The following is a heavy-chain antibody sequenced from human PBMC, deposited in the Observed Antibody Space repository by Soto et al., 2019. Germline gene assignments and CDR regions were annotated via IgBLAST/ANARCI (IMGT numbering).Heavy chain of an antibody. CDR2: ISGSGGST. J-gene: IGHJ6*02. V-gene: IGHV3-23*01. CDR3: ASPGYCSSTSCYRYGMDV. D-gene: IGHD2-2*02. Sequence: GGSLRLSCAASGFTFSSYAMSWVRQAPGKGLEWVSTISGSGGSTYYADSVKGRFTISRDNSKNTLYLQMNSLRAEDTAVYYCASPGYCSSTSCYRYGMDVWGQGTTVTVS. CDR1: GFTFSSYA.